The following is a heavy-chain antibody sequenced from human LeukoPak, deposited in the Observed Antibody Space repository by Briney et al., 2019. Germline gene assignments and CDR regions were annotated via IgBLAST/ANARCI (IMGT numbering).Heavy chain of an antibody. J-gene: IGHJ4*02. Sequence: SEALSLTCTVSGGXISNYYWTWIRQPPGKGLEWIGYIYYSGATYYNPSLKSRVTISVDTSKNQFSLKLTSVTAADTAVYYCARLSGSPHPPFDYWGQGTLVTVSS. CDR1: GGXISNYY. CDR3: ARLSGSPHPPFDY. V-gene: IGHV4-59*08. D-gene: IGHD1-26*01. CDR2: IYYSGAT.